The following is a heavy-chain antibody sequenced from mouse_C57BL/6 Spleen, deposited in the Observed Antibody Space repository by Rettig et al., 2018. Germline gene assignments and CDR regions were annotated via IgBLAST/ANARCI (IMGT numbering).Heavy chain of an antibody. J-gene: IGHJ2*01. CDR3: ARFGFDY. CDR2: INTYSGVP. Sequence: QIQLVQSGPELKKPGETVKISCKASGYTFTTYGMSWVKQAPGKGLKWMGWINTYSGVPTYADDFKGRFAFSLETSASTAYLQINNLKNEDTATYFCARFGFDYWGQGTTLTVSS. CDR1: GYTFTTYG. V-gene: IGHV9-3*01.